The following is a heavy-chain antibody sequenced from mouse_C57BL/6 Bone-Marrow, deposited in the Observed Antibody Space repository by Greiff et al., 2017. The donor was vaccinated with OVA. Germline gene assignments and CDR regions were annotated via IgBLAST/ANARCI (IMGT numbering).Heavy chain of an antibody. CDR1: GYSFTGYY. V-gene: IGHV1-42*01. CDR3: ASLDYGNYVDAMDY. CDR2: INPSTGGT. D-gene: IGHD2-1*01. Sequence: EVQRVESGPELVKPGASVKISCKASGYSFTGYYMNWVKQSPEKSLEWIGEINPSTGGTTYNQKFKAKATLTVDKSSSTAYMQLKSLTSEDSAVYYCASLDYGNYVDAMDYWGQGTSVTVSS. J-gene: IGHJ4*01.